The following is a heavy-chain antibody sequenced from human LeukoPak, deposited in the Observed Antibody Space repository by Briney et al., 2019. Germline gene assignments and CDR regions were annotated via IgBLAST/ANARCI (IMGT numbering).Heavy chain of an antibody. CDR1: GFTFSTYA. CDR2: ISYSGSRT. J-gene: IGHJ4*02. V-gene: IGHV3-23*01. Sequence: GGSLRLSCAASGFTFSTYAMSWVRQAPGKGLQWVSTISYSGSRTYYPDSVKGRFTISRDNSKNTLYLQMNGLRADDTAVYYCAVSFGDEISYWSQGTLVTVSS. D-gene: IGHD3-10*01. CDR3: AVSFGDEISY.